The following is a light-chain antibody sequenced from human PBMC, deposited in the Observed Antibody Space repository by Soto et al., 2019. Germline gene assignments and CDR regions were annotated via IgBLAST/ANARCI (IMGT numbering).Light chain of an antibody. J-gene: IGKJ1*01. V-gene: IGKV1-5*03. CDR2: QAS. CDR3: QQYGRHWT. Sequence: DIEVTQSPSTLSASVGDRVTITCRARQSISSWMSWYQQKPGKAPKLLIYQASSLESDVPSRFSVSGSGTAFTITISSLEPDYFVTYYCQQYGRHWTFGQGTKVEMK. CDR1: QSISSW.